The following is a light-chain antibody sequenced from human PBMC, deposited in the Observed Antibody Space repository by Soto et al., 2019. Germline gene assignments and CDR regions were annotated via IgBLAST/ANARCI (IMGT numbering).Light chain of an antibody. V-gene: IGLV2-23*01. J-gene: IGLJ3*02. CDR3: CAFTSAGTWV. CDR1: SSDVGSHPL. Sequence: QSALTQPASVSGSPGQSITISCAGTSSDVGSHPLVSRYQQHPGKAPKLMISEDTKRPSGVSNRFSGSKSGNMASLTISGLQAEDEADYYCCAFTSAGTWVFGGGTKVTVL. CDR2: EDT.